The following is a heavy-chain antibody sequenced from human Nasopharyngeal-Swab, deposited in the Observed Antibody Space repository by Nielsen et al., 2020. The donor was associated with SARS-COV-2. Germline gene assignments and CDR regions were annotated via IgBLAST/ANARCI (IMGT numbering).Heavy chain of an antibody. Sequence: GGSLRLSCAASGFTFSDYYMSWTRQAPGKGLEWVSYISSSGSTIYYADSVKGRFTISRDNAKNSLYLQMNSLRAEDTAVYYCARESHYDFWSGYYPSKYYYYYMDVWGEGTTVTVSS. V-gene: IGHV3-11*04. D-gene: IGHD3-3*01. CDR1: GFTFSDYY. CDR2: ISSSGSTI. J-gene: IGHJ6*03. CDR3: ARESHYDFWSGYYPSKYYYYYMDV.